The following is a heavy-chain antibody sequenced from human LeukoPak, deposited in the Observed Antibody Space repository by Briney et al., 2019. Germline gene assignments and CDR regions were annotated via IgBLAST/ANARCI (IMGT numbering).Heavy chain of an antibody. D-gene: IGHD6-13*01. V-gene: IGHV3-53*01. Sequence: GGSLRLSCAASGFTVSGNYMSWVRQAPGKGLEWVSVIFTAGSTYNADSVKGRFSISRDKSKNTLDLQMNTLRAEDTAVYFCAGGNSWPGLSYWGQGTLLTVSS. J-gene: IGHJ4*02. CDR2: IFTAGST. CDR3: AGGNSWPGLSY. CDR1: GFTVSGNY.